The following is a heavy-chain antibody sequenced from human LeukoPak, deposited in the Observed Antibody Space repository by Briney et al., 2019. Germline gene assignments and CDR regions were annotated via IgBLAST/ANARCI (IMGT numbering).Heavy chain of an antibody. CDR2: IYPGQSDT. CDR1: GYTFSNYW. J-gene: IGHJ3*02. CDR3: ARSPDAFDI. Sequence: GESLKISCKGSGYTFSNYWIGWVRQMPGKGLEWMAIIYPGQSDTRYSPSFQGQVTISADKSISTAYLQWSSLKASDTAMYYCARSPDAFDIWGQGTMVTVSS. V-gene: IGHV5-51*01.